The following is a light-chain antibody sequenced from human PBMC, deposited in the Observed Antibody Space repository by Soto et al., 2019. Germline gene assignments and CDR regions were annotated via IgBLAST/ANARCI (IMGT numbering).Light chain of an antibody. CDR1: TSDVGGYDY. Sequence: QSALTQPASVSGSPGQSITISCTGTTSDVGGYDYVSWSQQHPGKAPQLIIYDVTSRPSGVSSRFSGSKSGNTASLTISGLQPDDEAHYHCSSYTSSSSLVVFGGGTKLTVL. CDR3: SSYTSSSSLVV. V-gene: IGLV2-14*03. J-gene: IGLJ2*01. CDR2: DVT.